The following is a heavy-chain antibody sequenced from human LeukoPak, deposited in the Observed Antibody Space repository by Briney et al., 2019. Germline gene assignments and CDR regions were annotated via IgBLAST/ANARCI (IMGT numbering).Heavy chain of an antibody. J-gene: IGHJ4*02. V-gene: IGHV3-30*02. CDR2: LRYDGSNK. CDR3: AKDTIVVVPAAILDY. CDR1: GFTFNSYG. Sequence: GSLRLSFAASGFTFNSYGMQLVRQAPGQGLGWGAFLRYDGSNKYYADSVKGRFTISRDNSKNTLYLQMNSLRAEDTAVYYCAKDTIVVVPAAILDYWGQGILVTVSS. D-gene: IGHD2-2*02.